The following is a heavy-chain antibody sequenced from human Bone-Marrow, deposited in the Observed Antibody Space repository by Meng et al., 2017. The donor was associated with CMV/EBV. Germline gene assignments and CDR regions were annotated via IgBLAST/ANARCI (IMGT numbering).Heavy chain of an antibody. J-gene: IGHJ4*02. D-gene: IGHD2-2*01. V-gene: IGHV3-NL1*01. CDR1: GFTFSSYW. CDR2: IYRGGDST. Sequence: GESLKISCAASGFTFSSYWMHWVRQAPGKGLEWVSIIYRGGDSTYYADSVKGRFTISRDNAKNSLYLQMNSLRAEDTAVYYCARGNGCSSTSCSHDYWGQGTLVTVSS. CDR3: ARGNGCSSTSCSHDY.